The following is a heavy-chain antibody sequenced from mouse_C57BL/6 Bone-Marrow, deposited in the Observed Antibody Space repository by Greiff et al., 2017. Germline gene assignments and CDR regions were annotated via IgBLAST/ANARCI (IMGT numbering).Heavy chain of an antibody. CDR2: ISSGGDYI. CDR1: GFTFSSYA. Sequence: EVKLMESGEGLVKPGGSLKLSCAASGFTFSSYAMSWVRQTPEKRLEWVAYISSGGDYIYYADTVKGRFTISRGNARNTLYLQMSSLKSEDTAMYYCTRVGAYGSSPFAYWGQGTLVTVSA. J-gene: IGHJ3*01. D-gene: IGHD1-1*01. V-gene: IGHV5-9-1*02. CDR3: TRVGAYGSSPFAY.